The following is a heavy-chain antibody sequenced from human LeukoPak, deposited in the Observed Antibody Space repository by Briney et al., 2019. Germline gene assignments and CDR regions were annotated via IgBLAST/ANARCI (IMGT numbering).Heavy chain of an antibody. Sequence: SETLSLTCAVYGGSFSGYYWSWIRQPPGKGLEWIGEINHSGSTNYNPSLKSRVTISVDTSKNQFSLKLSSVTAADTAEYYCARGLLERPTFDYWGQGTLVTVSS. CDR1: GGSFSGYY. D-gene: IGHD1-1*01. J-gene: IGHJ4*02. CDR2: INHSGST. CDR3: ARGLLERPTFDY. V-gene: IGHV4-34*01.